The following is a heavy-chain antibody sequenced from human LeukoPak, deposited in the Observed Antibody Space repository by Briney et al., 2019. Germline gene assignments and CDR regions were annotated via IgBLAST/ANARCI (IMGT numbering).Heavy chain of an antibody. J-gene: IGHJ4*02. D-gene: IGHD2-2*01. Sequence: GGSLRLSCAASGFTFSSYGMHWVRQAPGKGLEWVAVISYDGSNKYYADSVKGRFTISRDNSKNTLYLQMNSLRAEDTAVYYCARDLRGYIVVVPAATFDYWGQGTLVTVSS. CDR3: ARDLRGYIVVVPAATFDY. V-gene: IGHV3-30*03. CDR1: GFTFSSYG. CDR2: ISYDGSNK.